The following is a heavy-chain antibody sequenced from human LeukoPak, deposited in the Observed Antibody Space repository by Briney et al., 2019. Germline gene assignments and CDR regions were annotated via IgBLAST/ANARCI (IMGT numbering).Heavy chain of an antibody. CDR3: ARDVWTGVAVSDY. CDR2: IKEDGSIQ. J-gene: IGHJ4*02. CDR1: GFTFSSYW. V-gene: IGHV3-7*01. Sequence: GGSLRLSCVASGFTFSSYWMTWVRQAPGKGLEWLANIKEDGSIQYCLDSVRGRFTISRDNAKTSVYLQLNSLRADDTAVYHCARDVWTGVAVSDYWGQGTLVTVSS. D-gene: IGHD6-19*01.